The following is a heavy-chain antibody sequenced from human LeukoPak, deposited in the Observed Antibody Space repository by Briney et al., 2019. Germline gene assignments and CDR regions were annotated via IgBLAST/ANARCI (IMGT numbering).Heavy chain of an antibody. V-gene: IGHV1-18*01. Sequence: ASVKVSCKASGYTFTSYDINWVRQATGQGLEWMGWISAYNGNTNYAQKLQGRVTMTTDTSTSTAYMELRSLRSDDTAVYYCARGLRFLEWFLNGLYDYWGQGTLVTVSS. D-gene: IGHD3-3*01. J-gene: IGHJ4*02. CDR2: ISAYNGNT. CDR3: ARGLRFLEWFLNGLYDY. CDR1: GYTFTSYD.